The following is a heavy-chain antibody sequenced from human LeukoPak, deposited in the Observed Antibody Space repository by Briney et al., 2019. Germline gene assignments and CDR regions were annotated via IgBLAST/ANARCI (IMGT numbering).Heavy chain of an antibody. J-gene: IGHJ6*02. V-gene: IGHV4-59*01. CDR2: IYYSGST. Sequence: SETLSLTCTVSGGSISSYYWSWIRQPPGKGLEWIGYIYYSGSTNYNPSLKSRVTISVDTSKNQFSLKLSSATAADTAVYYCARVPPKSSTDYCGMDVWGQGTTVTVSS. D-gene: IGHD4-17*01. CDR1: GGSISSYY. CDR3: ARVPPKSSTDYCGMDV.